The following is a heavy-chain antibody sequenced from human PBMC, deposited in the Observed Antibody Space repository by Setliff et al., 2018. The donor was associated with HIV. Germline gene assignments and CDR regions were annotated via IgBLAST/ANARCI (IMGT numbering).Heavy chain of an antibody. CDR3: AREWGGYSSSKAGYYYYMDV. V-gene: IGHV1-18*01. J-gene: IGHJ6*03. D-gene: IGHD6-13*01. CDR1: GYTFTSYG. Sequence: ASVKVSCKASGYTFTSYGISWVRQAPGQGLEWMGWISDYNGNTNYTQKLQGRVTVTTDTSTSTAYMELRSLRSDDTAVYYCAREWGGYSSSKAGYYYYMDVWGKGTTVTVSS. CDR2: ISDYNGNT.